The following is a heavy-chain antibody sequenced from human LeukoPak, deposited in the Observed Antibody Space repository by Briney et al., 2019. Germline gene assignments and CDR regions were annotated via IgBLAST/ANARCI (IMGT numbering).Heavy chain of an antibody. V-gene: IGHV3-74*01. Sequence: GGSLRLSCAASGFTFSSYWMHWVRQAPGKGLVWVSRINSDGGSTSYADSLKGRFTISRDNAKNMLYLQMNSLRAEDTAVYYCARRGIAAAGDYWGQGTLVTVSS. CDR3: ARRGIAAAGDY. CDR1: GFTFSSYW. CDR2: INSDGGST. J-gene: IGHJ4*02. D-gene: IGHD6-13*01.